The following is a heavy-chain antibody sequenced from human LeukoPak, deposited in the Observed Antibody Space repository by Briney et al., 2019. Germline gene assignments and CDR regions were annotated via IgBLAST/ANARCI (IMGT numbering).Heavy chain of an antibody. J-gene: IGHJ4*02. D-gene: IGHD3-3*01. CDR2: IYTSGST. Sequence: SETLSLTCTVSGGSISSYYWSWIRQPAGKGLEWIGRIYTSGSTNYNPSLKSRVTMSVDTSKNQFSLKLCSVTAADTAVYYCARAEKYYDFWSGYPGGAFDIWGQGSLVTVSS. CDR3: ARAEKYYDFWSGYPGGAFDI. CDR1: GGSISSYY. V-gene: IGHV4-4*07.